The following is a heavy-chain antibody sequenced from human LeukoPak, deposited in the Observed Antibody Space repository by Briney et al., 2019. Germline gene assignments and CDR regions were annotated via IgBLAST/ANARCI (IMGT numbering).Heavy chain of an antibody. J-gene: IGHJ3*02. CDR3: AGHGLRDAFDI. V-gene: IGHV1-69*05. CDR2: IIPIFGTA. CDR1: GGTFSSYA. Sequence: ASVKVSCKASGGTFSSYAISWVRQAPGQGLEWMGGIIPIFGTANYAQKFQGRVTITTDESTSTAYMELSSLRSEDTAVYYCAGHGLRDAFDIWGQGTMVTVSS.